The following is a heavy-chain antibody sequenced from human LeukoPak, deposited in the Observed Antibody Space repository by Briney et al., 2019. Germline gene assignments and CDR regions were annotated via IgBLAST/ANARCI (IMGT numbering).Heavy chain of an antibody. Sequence: GGSLRLSCAASGFTFDDYAMHWVRQAPGKGLEWVSGISWNSGSIGYADSVKGRFTISRDNAKNSLYLQMNSLRAEDTAVYYCARSWGHFEYWGQGTLVTVSS. CDR3: ARSWGHFEY. CDR1: GFTFDDYA. J-gene: IGHJ4*02. D-gene: IGHD7-27*01. V-gene: IGHV3-9*01. CDR2: ISWNSGSI.